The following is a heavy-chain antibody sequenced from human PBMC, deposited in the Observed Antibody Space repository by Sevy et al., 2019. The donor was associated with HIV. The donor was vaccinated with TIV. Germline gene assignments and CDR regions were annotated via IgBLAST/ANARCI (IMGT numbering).Heavy chain of an antibody. CDR1: GGSFSGYY. J-gene: IGHJ6*02. CDR3: ARGGTRFLEWSPVKRCGMDV. Sequence: SETLSLTCAVYGGSFSGYYWSWIRQPPGKGLEWIGEINHSGSTNYNPSLKSRVIISGDMSKDQFSLRLSSVTAADTAVYYCARGGTRFLEWSPVKRCGMDVWGQGTTVTVSS. V-gene: IGHV4-34*01. D-gene: IGHD3-3*01. CDR2: INHSGST.